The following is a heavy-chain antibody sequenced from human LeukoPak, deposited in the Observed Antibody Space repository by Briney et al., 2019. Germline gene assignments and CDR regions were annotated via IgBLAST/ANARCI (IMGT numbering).Heavy chain of an antibody. D-gene: IGHD6-6*01. V-gene: IGHV1-69*02. CDR2: IIPILGIA. J-gene: IGHJ4*02. CDR3: AGEDSSSDRFDY. Sequence: GASVKVSCKASGGTFSSYTISWVRQAPGQGLEWMGRIIPILGIANYAQKFQGRVTITADKSTSTAYMELSSLRSGDTAVYYCAGEDSSSDRFDYWGQGTLVTVSS. CDR1: GGTFSSYT.